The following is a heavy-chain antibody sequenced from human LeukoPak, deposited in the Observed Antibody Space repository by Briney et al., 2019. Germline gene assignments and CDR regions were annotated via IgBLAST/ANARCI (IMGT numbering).Heavy chain of an antibody. D-gene: IGHD4-23*01. V-gene: IGHV1-3*01. J-gene: IGHJ3*02. CDR2: INAGNGNT. CDR3: ASETVVTNAFDI. CDR1: GYTFTSYA. Sequence: ASVKVSCKASGYTFTSYAMHWVRQAPGQRLEWMGWINAGNGNTKYSQKFQGRVTITADKSTSTAYMELSNLRSEDTAVYYCASETVVTNAFDIWGQGTMVTVSS.